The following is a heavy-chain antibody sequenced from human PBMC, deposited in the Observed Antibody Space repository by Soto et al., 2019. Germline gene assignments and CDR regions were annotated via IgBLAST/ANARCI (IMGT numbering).Heavy chain of an antibody. CDR1: GYSISSGNY. Sequence: SSETLSLTCPVSGYSISSGNYWGWIRQPPGKRLEWIGSIYQSGSTYYNPSLRSRATISVDTSKNQFSLKLSSVTAADTAVYYCARVLGAPLYYFDYWGQGILVTVS. V-gene: IGHV4-38-2*02. CDR2: IYQSGST. CDR3: ARVLGAPLYYFDY. D-gene: IGHD1-26*01. J-gene: IGHJ4*02.